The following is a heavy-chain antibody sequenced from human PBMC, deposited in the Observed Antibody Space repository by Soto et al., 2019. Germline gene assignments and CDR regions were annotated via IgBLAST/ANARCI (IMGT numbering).Heavy chain of an antibody. CDR3: SSKLDGAADRPSHFYGMDV. J-gene: IGHJ6*02. CDR2: IRSKANSYAT. Sequence: EVQLVESGGGLVQPGGSLKLSCAAAGLSFNDSALHWVRQVSGKGLEWVGRIRSKANSYATIYAASVKGRFTMSRDDSKNTAYLQMNSLKIEDTAVYYCSSKLDGAADRPSHFYGMDVWGHGTTVTVSS. CDR1: GLSFNDSA. D-gene: IGHD6-13*01. V-gene: IGHV3-73*02.